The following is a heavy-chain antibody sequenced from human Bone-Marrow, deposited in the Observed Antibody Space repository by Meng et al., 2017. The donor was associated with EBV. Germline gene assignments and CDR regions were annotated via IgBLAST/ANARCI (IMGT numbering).Heavy chain of an antibody. Sequence: TLKQIAPTPVKPTQTLRLPCPFSGFPLSTSGVGVDWIRQPPGKALEWLALIYWDDDKRYSPSLKSRLTITKDTSKNQVVLTMTNMDPVDTATYYCAHSLEAAAGVAWGQGTLVTVSS. J-gene: IGHJ5*02. D-gene: IGHD6-13*01. CDR1: GFPLSTSGVG. V-gene: IGHV2-5*02. CDR3: AHSLEAAAGVA. CDR2: IYWDDDK.